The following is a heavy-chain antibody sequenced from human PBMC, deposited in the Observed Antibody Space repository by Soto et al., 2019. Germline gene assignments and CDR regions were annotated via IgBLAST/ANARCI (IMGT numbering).Heavy chain of an antibody. V-gene: IGHV1-2*04. Sequence: QVQLVQSGAEVEKPGASVKVSCKPSGYTFTGFYMHWVRQAPGQGLEWMGWINPNSGDTKYGQKFQGWVTMTRDTSISTAYTELRSLTSDDTAIYYCARKDPGGTYFAYWGQGTLVTVFS. CDR3: ARKDPGGTYFAY. J-gene: IGHJ4*02. CDR2: INPNSGDT. CDR1: GYTFTGFY. D-gene: IGHD1-26*01.